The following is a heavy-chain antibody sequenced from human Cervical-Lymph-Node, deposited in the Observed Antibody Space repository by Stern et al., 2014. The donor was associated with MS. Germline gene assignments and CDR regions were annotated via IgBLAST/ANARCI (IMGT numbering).Heavy chain of an antibody. J-gene: IGHJ4*02. CDR2: MNGDGTT. V-gene: IGHV1-46*02. CDR1: GYTFNEYH. D-gene: IGHD3/OR15-3a*01. CDR3: AKDFRDSWTFEH. Sequence: QDQLVQSGAEVKKPGASVNISCKASGYTFNEYHMHWVRQAPGQGLEWMGIMNGDGTTRYAQRFQGRLIMTRDTSRNTVYMELSSLRSEDTAVFYCAKDFRDSWTFEHWGQGTLVTVSS.